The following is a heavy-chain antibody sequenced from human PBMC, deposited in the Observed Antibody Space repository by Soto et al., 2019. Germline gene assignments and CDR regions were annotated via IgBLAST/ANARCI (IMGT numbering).Heavy chain of an antibody. CDR2: IYYSGST. Sequence: SETLSLTCTVSGGSISSSSYYWGWIGQPPGKGLEWIGSIYYSGSTYYNPSLKSRVTISVDTSKNQSSLKLSSVTAADTAVYYCERQELEFIVGANKKYFQHWGQGTLVTVSS. D-gene: IGHD1-26*01. CDR3: ERQELEFIVGANKKYFQH. CDR1: GGSISSSSYY. V-gene: IGHV4-39*01. J-gene: IGHJ1*01.